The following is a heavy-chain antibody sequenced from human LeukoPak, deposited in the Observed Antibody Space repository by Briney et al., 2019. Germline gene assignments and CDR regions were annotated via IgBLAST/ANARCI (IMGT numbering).Heavy chain of an antibody. J-gene: IGHJ4*02. Sequence: GGSLRLSCAASEFTFSSYTMHWVRQAPGTGLEWVSSISSCSSYIYYADSVKGRFTISRDNVKNSGFLEMNSLRVDDTAIYYCAKDARIFGVINYFDSWGQGTLVTVSS. CDR1: EFTFSSYT. V-gene: IGHV3-21*01. CDR2: ISSCSSYI. CDR3: AKDARIFGVINYFDS. D-gene: IGHD3-3*01.